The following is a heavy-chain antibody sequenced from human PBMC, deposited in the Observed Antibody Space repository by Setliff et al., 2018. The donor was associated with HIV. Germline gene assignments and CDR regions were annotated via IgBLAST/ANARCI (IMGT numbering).Heavy chain of an antibody. CDR2: IKADGSEK. Sequence: GGSLRLSCAASGLTFSTYWMGWIRQVPGKGLEWVANIKADGSEKYYMNSVKGRFTISRDNAENSLYLQMNSLRADDTAVYFCARGLDYWGQGTQVTVSS. CDR3: ARGLDY. V-gene: IGHV3-7*01. J-gene: IGHJ4*02. CDR1: GLTFSTYW.